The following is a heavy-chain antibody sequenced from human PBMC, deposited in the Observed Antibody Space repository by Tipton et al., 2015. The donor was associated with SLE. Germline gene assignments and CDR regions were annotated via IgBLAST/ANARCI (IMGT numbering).Heavy chain of an antibody. J-gene: IGHJ6*02. CDR2: IWYDGSNK. CDR3: AKVRQGKNYYYGMDV. V-gene: IGHV3-33*06. Sequence: RSLRLSCAASRFTFSSYGMHWVRQAPGKGLEWVAVIWYDGSNKYYADSVKGRFTISRDNSKNTLYLQMNSLRAEDTAVYYCAKVRQGKNYYYGMDVWGQGTTVTVSS. D-gene: IGHD4-23*01. CDR1: RFTFSSYG.